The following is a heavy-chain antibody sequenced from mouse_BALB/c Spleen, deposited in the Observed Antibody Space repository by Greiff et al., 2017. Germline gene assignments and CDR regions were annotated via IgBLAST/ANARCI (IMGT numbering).Heavy chain of an antibody. CDR3: ARFVGFYAMDY. CDR2: ISSGSSTI. J-gene: IGHJ4*01. V-gene: IGHV5-17*02. D-gene: IGHD2-14*01. CDR1: GFTFSSFG. Sequence: EVNVVESGGGLVQPGGSRKLSCAASGFTFSSFGMHWVRQAPEKGLEWVAYISSGSSTIYYADTVKGRFTISRDNPKNTLFLQMTSLRSEDTAMYYCARFVGFYAMDYWGQGTSVTVSS.